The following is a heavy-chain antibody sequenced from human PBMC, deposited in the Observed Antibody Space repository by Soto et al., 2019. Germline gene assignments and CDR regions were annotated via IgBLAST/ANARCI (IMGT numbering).Heavy chain of an antibody. J-gene: IGHJ6*02. Sequence: ASVKVSCKASGYDVTRYYIHWVRQGPGQGLEWMGIINPTGGGRTKYAQKFQGRVTVTSDRSTSTVYMELTSLRSDDTAVYYCAKVGEEDGDPNLEYYYYGMDVWGQGTTVTVSS. V-gene: IGHV1-46*01. CDR3: AKVGEEDGDPNLEYYYYGMDV. CDR2: INPTGGGRT. CDR1: GYDVTRYY.